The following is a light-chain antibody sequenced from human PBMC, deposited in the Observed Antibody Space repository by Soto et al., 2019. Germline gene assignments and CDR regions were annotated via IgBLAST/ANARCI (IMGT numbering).Light chain of an antibody. CDR3: QQRSNWPPPT. Sequence: ESVWTQSPATLSLSPGQRATLSCRPSQSVSSYLAWYQQKPGQAPRLLIYDASNRATGIPARFSGSGSGTDFTLTISSLEPEDFAVYYCQQRSNWPPPTFGGGTKVDI. CDR1: QSVSSY. CDR2: DAS. V-gene: IGKV3-11*01. J-gene: IGKJ4*01.